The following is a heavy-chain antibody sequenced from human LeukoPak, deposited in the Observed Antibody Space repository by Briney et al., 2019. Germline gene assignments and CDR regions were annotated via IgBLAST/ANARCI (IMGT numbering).Heavy chain of an antibody. CDR1: GFTFSSYA. V-gene: IGHV3-23*01. CDR3: AKEPYSSGWYPFDY. J-gene: IGHJ4*02. Sequence: GASLRLSCAASGFTFSSYAMSWVRQAPGKGLEWVSAISGSGGSTYYADFVKGRFTISRDNSKNTLYLQMNSLRAEDTAVYYCAKEPYSSGWYPFDYWGQGTLVTVSS. CDR2: ISGSGGST. D-gene: IGHD6-19*01.